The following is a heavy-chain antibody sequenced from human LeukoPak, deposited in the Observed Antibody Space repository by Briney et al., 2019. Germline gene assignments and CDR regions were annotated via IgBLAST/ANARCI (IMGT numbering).Heavy chain of an antibody. CDR1: GYTFTAQY. CDR2: FDPDSGAT. Sequence: GASVKVSCKASGYTFTAQYLHWVRQAPGQGLEWMGWFDPDSGATLYAQKFQGRVAMTGDKSISTAYMELSSLRSDDTAVYYCARARLWTYDIWGQGTVVTVSS. CDR3: ARARLWTYDI. D-gene: IGHD3-16*01. V-gene: IGHV1-2*02. J-gene: IGHJ3*02.